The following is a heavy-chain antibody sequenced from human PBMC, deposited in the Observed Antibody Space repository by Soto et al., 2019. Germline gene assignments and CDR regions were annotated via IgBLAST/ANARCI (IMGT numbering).Heavy chain of an antibody. CDR1: GAPFSGYY. J-gene: IGHJ4*02. CDR2: INHTGST. V-gene: IGHV4-34*02. CDR3: ARGREIFGAVTPFEY. D-gene: IGHD3-3*01. Sequence: QVQLQQWGAGLPKPSETLSLTCAVYGAPFSGYYWTWIRQPPGKGLELIGEINHTGSTKYNPSLKSRVTISLDTSKNQFSLSLRSVTAADTAVYYCARGREIFGAVTPFEYWGQGTQVAVSS.